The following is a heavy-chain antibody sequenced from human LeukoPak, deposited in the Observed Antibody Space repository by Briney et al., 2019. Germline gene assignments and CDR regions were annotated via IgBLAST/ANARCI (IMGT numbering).Heavy chain of an antibody. CDR2: ISSSSSYI. Sequence: GGSLRLSCAASGFTFSSYSMNWVRQAPGKGPEWVSSISSSSSYIYYVDSVKGRFTISRENAKNSLYLEMNSLRAEDTAVYYCARAPGASSWRYGMDVWGQGTTVTVSS. D-gene: IGHD6-13*01. V-gene: IGHV3-21*01. J-gene: IGHJ6*02. CDR3: ARAPGASSWRYGMDV. CDR1: GFTFSSYS.